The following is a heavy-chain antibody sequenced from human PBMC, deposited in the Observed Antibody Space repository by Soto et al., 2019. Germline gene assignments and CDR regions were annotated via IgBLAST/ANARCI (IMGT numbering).Heavy chain of an antibody. V-gene: IGHV4-39*01. J-gene: IGHJ4*02. Sequence: QVQLQESGPGLVKPSETLSLSCTVSGGSVSSSSYYWGWIRQPPGKGLEWIGNIYYSGSTSYNRSLGSRVTISVDTSQNQFFLKLSSLTAADTAVYYWARLPSKLLYVGVQGDDYWGKGTLVTVSS. D-gene: IGHD3-10*01. CDR1: GGSVSSSSYY. CDR2: IYYSGST. CDR3: ARLPSKLLYVGVQGDDY.